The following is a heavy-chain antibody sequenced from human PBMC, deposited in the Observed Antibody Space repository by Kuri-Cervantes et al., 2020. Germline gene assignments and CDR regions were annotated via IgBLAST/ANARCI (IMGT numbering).Heavy chain of an antibody. D-gene: IGHD5-12*01. V-gene: IGHV3-30-3*01. Sequence: GGSLRLSCAASGFTFSSYAMHWVRQAPGKGLEWVAVISYDGSNKYYADPVKGRFTISRDNSKNTLYLQMNSLRADDTAVYYCYGSGYDDAFDIWGQGTMVTVSS. J-gene: IGHJ3*02. CDR1: GFTFSSYA. CDR2: ISYDGSNK. CDR3: YGSGYDDAFDI.